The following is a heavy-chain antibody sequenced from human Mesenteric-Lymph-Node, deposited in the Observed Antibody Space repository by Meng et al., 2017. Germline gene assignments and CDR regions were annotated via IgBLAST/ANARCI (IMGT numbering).Heavy chain of an antibody. J-gene: IGHJ4*02. Sequence: GGSLRLSCAASGFTFDDYGMSWVRQAPGKGLEWVSAISGSGGSTYYADSVKGRFTISRDNSKNTLYLQMNSLRAEDTAVYYCARVSGSYSLAPGWGQGTLVTVSS. V-gene: IGHV3-23*01. CDR1: GFTFDDYG. D-gene: IGHD1-26*01. CDR3: ARVSGSYSLAPG. CDR2: ISGSGGST.